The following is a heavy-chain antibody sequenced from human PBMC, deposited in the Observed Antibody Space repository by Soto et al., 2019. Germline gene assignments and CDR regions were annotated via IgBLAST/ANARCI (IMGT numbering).Heavy chain of an antibody. CDR1: GYTSTGYY. Sequence: ASVKVSCEASGYTSTGYYMHWVRQAPGQGLEWVGWINPKSGGTSYARKFQGRVTMTRDTSISTANMELTRLTSDDTAVYYCARDYNMLTHSLWAWGQGSLVTVSS. D-gene: IGHD3-9*01. J-gene: IGHJ4*02. V-gene: IGHV1-2*02. CDR2: INPKSGGT. CDR3: ARDYNMLTHSLWA.